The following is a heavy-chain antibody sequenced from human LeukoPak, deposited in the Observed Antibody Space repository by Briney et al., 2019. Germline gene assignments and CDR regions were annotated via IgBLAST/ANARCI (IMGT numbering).Heavy chain of an antibody. J-gene: IGHJ4*02. V-gene: IGHV3-33*01. D-gene: IGHD5-24*01. CDR1: GFTFSSYG. Sequence: QPGRSLRLSCAASGFTFSSYGMHWVGQAPGKGLEWVAVIWYDGSNKYYADSVKGRFTISRDNSKNTLYLQMNSLGAEDTAVYYCARDCSRRDGYNFACYWGQGTLVTVSS. CDR2: IWYDGSNK. CDR3: ARDCSRRDGYNFACY.